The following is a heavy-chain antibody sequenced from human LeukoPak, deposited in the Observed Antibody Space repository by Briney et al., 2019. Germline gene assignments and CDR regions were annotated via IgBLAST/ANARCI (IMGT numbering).Heavy chain of an antibody. J-gene: IGHJ5*02. CDR2: INTNSGGT. CDR3: ASYPRIAAAGTPWFDP. CDR1: GYTFTGYY. V-gene: IGHV1-2*02. D-gene: IGHD6-13*01. Sequence: ASVKVSCKASGYTFTGYYMHWVRQAPGQGLEWMGWINTNSGGTNYAQKFQGRVTMTRDTSISTAYMELSRLRSDDTAVYYCASYPRIAAAGTPWFDPWGQGTLVTVSS.